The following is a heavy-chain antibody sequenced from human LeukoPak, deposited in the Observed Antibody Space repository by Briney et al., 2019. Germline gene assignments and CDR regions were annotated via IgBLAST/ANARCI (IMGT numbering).Heavy chain of an antibody. CDR1: GYTFINYA. J-gene: IGHJ3*02. D-gene: IGHD3-22*01. CDR2: ISVNNGNT. CDR3: ARDTDYYDAQNAFDI. Sequence: ASVKVSCKASGYTFINYAITWVRQAPGQGLEGMGWISVNNGNTNYAQKVQDRVTVTTDASTSTAYMELRSLRSDDTAMYYCARDTDYYDAQNAFDIWGQGTMVTVSS. V-gene: IGHV1-18*01.